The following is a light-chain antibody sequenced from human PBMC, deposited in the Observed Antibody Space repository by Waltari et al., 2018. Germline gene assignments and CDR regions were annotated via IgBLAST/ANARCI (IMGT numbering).Light chain of an antibody. V-gene: IGKV3-20*01. J-gene: IGKJ1*01. CDR3: QHYVRLPAT. CDR1: QSVGGT. Sequence: EIVLTQSPRTFSWSPGGTATVSCSASQSVGGTLAWYQQKPGPAPRLLMYGTSIRAPGTPDRFSGAGSGTDFSLTISRLEPEDFAVYYCQHYVRLPATFGQGTKVEIK. CDR2: GTS.